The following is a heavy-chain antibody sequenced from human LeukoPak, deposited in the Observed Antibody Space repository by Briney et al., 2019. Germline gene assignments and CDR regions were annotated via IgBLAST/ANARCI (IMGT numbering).Heavy chain of an antibody. CDR1: GGSISSYY. J-gene: IGHJ4*02. Sequence: SETLSLTCTVSGGSISSYYWNWIRQPPGKGLEWIGYIYYSGLTNYSPSLRSRVTISVDTSKNQFSLKLSSVTAADTAVYFCAGDDYGGDYWGQGTLVTVSS. CDR3: AGDDYGGDY. V-gene: IGHV4-59*01. D-gene: IGHD4-17*01. CDR2: IYYSGLT.